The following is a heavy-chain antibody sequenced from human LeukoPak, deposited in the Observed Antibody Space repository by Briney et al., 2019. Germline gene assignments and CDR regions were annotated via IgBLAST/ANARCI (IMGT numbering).Heavy chain of an antibody. CDR3: ARHIGGGIEDMDV. J-gene: IGHJ6*03. CDR1: GGSIGTYY. Sequence: PSETLSLTCTVSGGSIGTYYWSWIRQSPGEGLEWIGYIYVTGTRYNPYRQSGVTISVDRSRNQFFLKMSSVTAADTAVYYCARHIGGGIEDMDVWGKGTKVIVSS. CDR2: IYVTGT. D-gene: IGHD3-16*02. V-gene: IGHV4-59*08.